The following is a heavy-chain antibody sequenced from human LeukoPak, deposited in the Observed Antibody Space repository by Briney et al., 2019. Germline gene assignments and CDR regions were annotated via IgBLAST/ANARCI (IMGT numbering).Heavy chain of an antibody. CDR3: AGGAPLSSSWYTSFDY. V-gene: IGHV1-69*01. Sequence: SVKVSCKASGGTFRSYAISWVRQAPGQGLEWMGGIIPIFGTANYAQKFQGRVTITADESTSTAYMELSSLRSEDTAVYYCAGGAPLSSSWYTSFDYWGQGTLVTVSS. J-gene: IGHJ4*02. CDR1: GGTFRSYA. CDR2: IIPIFGTA. D-gene: IGHD6-13*01.